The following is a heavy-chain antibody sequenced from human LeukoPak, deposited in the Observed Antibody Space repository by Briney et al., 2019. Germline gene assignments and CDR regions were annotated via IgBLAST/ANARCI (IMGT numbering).Heavy chain of an antibody. J-gene: IGHJ3*02. Sequence: GESLKISCKGSGYSFTSYWIAWVRQMPGKGLEWMGIIYPGDSDTRYSPSFQGQVTVSVDKSISTAYLQWSSLRASDTGMYYCAGDRASGGNSLDAFDIWGLGTMVTVSS. V-gene: IGHV5-51*01. CDR3: AGDRASGGNSLDAFDI. D-gene: IGHD4-23*01. CDR1: GYSFTSYW. CDR2: IYPGDSDT.